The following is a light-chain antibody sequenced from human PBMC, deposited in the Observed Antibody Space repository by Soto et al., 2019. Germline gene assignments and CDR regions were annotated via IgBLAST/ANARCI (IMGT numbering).Light chain of an antibody. J-gene: IGKJ4*01. CDR2: GAS. V-gene: IGKV3-11*01. Sequence: EIVEKQTPPTVSASPRERATLSCMASQRVSSNLAWYQQKPGQAPRLLIYGASTRATGIPARFSGSGSGTDFTLTISSLEPEDFAVYFCQQRSRWPLPVGGGAKVDI. CDR3: QQRSRWPLP. CDR1: QRVSSN.